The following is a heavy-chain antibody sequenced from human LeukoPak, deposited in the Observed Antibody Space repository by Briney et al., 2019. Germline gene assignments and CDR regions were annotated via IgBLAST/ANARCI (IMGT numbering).Heavy chain of an antibody. CDR3: AKDIVPAFGYYDSSGYYSIRSFDY. J-gene: IGHJ4*02. D-gene: IGHD3-22*01. V-gene: IGHV3-23*01. Sequence: GGSLRLSCAASGFTFSSYAMSWVRQAPGKGLEWVSAISGSGGSTYYADSVKGRFTISRDNSKNTLYLQMNSLRAEDTAVNYCAKDIVPAFGYYDSSGYYSIRSFDYSRQGTLVTVSS. CDR1: GFTFSSYA. CDR2: ISGSGGST.